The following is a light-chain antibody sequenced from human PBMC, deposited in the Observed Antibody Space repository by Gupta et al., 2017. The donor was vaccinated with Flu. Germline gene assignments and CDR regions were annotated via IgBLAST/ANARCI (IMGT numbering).Light chain of an antibody. Sequence: QSVLTQPPSVSAAPGQRVTISCSGSDSNIGNYDVSWYQHLPETPPTRLIYDNHKRPPGIPDRFSGSKSDTSATLDITGLQTGDEADYFCGTWDSSLTAAVFGGGTKLTVL. V-gene: IGLV1-51*01. CDR3: GTWDSSLTAAV. CDR1: DSNIGNYD. CDR2: DNH. J-gene: IGLJ2*01.